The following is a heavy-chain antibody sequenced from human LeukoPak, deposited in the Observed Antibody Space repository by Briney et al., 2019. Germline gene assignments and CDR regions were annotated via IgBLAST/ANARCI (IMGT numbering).Heavy chain of an antibody. D-gene: IGHD3-22*01. Sequence: GGSLRLSCAASRFTFSSYAMSWVRQAPGKGLEWVSAISGSGGSTYYADSVKGRFTISRDNSKNTLYLQMNSLRAEDTAVYYCAKVYYYDSSGYRGGRSYFDYWGQGTLVTVSS. V-gene: IGHV3-23*01. CDR1: RFTFSSYA. J-gene: IGHJ4*02. CDR2: ISGSGGST. CDR3: AKVYYYDSSGYRGGRSYFDY.